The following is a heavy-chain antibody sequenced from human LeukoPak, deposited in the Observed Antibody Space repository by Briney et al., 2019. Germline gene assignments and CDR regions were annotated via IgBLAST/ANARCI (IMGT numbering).Heavy chain of an antibody. J-gene: IGHJ4*02. Sequence: PGGSLRLSCAASGFTFSSHWMSWVRQAPGKGLEWVANIKQDGSEKYYVGSVKGRFTISRDNAKNSLYLQVNSLRAEDTAVYYCAREWCRGDSCYRIFDYWGQGTLVTVSS. V-gene: IGHV3-7*05. CDR3: AREWCRGDSCYRIFDY. CDR1: GFTFSSHW. D-gene: IGHD2-15*01. CDR2: IKQDGSEK.